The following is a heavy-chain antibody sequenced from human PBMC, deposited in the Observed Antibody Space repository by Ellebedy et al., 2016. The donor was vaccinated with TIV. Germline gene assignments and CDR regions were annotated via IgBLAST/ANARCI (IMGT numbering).Heavy chain of an antibody. D-gene: IGHD2-8*01. CDR1: GFTFGSYW. V-gene: IGHV3-7*03. Sequence: PGGSLRLSCVASGFTFGSYWMSWVRQAPGKGLEWVANIKYDGSEHYYVDSVKGRFTISRDNAKNSLYLQMRSLRAEDTAVYYCARPGKPYAIDYWGQGILVTVSS. CDR3: ARPGKPYAIDY. CDR2: IKYDGSEH. J-gene: IGHJ4*02.